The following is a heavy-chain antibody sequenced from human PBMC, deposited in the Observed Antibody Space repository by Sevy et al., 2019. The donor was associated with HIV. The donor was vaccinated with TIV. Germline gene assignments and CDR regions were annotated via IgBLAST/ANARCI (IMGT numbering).Heavy chain of an antibody. CDR2: FSFGCGRI. D-gene: IGHD2-8*01. CDR1: GFTFAKYS. V-gene: IGHV3-23*01. CDR3: AREGCTQPHDY. Sequence: GGSLRLSCAASGFTFAKYSMSWVRQAPGKGLEWVSTFSFGCGRINYADSVKGRFTISRDDSKNKRFLQMNSLRAEDTATYFCAREGCTQPHDYWGQGTLVTVSS. J-gene: IGHJ4*02.